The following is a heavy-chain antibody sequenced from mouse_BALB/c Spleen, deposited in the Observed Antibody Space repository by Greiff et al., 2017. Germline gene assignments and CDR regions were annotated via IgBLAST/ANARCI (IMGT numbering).Heavy chain of an antibody. CDR2: ISSGSSTI. CDR1: GFTFSSFG. Sequence: EVQGVESGGGLVQPGGSRKLSCAASGFTFSSFGMHWVRQAPEKGLEWVAYISSGSSTIYYADTVKGRFTISRDNPKNTLFLQMTSLRSEDTAMYYCARSGYYDYFFAYWGQGTLVTVSA. D-gene: IGHD1-2*01. J-gene: IGHJ3*01. CDR3: ARSGYYDYFFAY. V-gene: IGHV5-17*02.